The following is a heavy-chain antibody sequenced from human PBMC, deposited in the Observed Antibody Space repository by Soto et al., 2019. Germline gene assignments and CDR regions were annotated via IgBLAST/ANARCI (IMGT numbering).Heavy chain of an antibody. CDR3: AREGFYFGSGGHDY. J-gene: IGHJ4*02. CDR1: GFTFSSYS. V-gene: IGHV3-48*01. CDR2: ISTSSGTM. D-gene: IGHD3-10*01. Sequence: EVQLVESGGGLVQPGGSLRLSCVASGFTFSSYSMNWVRQAPGTGLEWVSYISTSSGTMYHADSVKGRFTISRDNAKDSLYLQMNSLRAEDTAVYYCAREGFYFGSGGHDYWGQGTLVTVSS.